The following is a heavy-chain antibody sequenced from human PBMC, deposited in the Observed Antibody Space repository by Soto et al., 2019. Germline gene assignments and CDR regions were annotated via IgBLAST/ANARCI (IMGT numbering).Heavy chain of an antibody. CDR2: IKQDGSEK. D-gene: IGHD6-13*01. J-gene: IGHJ4*02. Sequence: EVQLVESGGGLVQPGGSLRLSCAASGFTFSSYWINWVRQAPGKGLEWVANIKQDGSEKYYVDSVKGRFTISRDNTKNSRSLQMNSLRAEDTAVYYCAREQLQVVIPDYWGQGTLVTVSS. CDR3: AREQLQVVIPDY. V-gene: IGHV3-7*01. CDR1: GFTFSSYW.